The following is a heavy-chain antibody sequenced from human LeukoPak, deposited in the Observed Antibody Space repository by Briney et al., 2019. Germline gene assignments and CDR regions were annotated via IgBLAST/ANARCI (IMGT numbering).Heavy chain of an antibody. V-gene: IGHV3-30*01. CDR1: GFTFSSYA. CDR2: ISYDGSNK. Sequence: GSLRLSCSASGFTFSSYAMHWVRQAPGKGLEWVAVISYDGSNKYYADSVKGRFTISRDNSKNTLYLQMNSLRAEDTAVYYCARDKAAIGFDYWGQGTLVTVSS. D-gene: IGHD2-2*01. J-gene: IGHJ4*02. CDR3: ARDKAAIGFDY.